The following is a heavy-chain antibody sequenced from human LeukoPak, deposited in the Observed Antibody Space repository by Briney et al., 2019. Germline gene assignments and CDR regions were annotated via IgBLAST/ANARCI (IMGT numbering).Heavy chain of an antibody. CDR1: RFTFSSYE. D-gene: IGHD1-14*01. Sequence: PGGSLRLSCAASRFTFSSYEMNWVRQAPGKGLEWVSYISSSGSTIYYADSVRGRFSISRDNAKNSLYLQMNSLRAEDTAVYYCARDEVITFRLFDHWGQGTLVTVSS. V-gene: IGHV3-48*03. CDR3: ARDEVITFRLFDH. J-gene: IGHJ4*02. CDR2: ISSSGSTI.